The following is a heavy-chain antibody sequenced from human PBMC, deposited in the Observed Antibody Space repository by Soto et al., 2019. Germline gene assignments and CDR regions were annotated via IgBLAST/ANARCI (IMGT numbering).Heavy chain of an antibody. J-gene: IGHJ3*02. CDR2: IMPIFGTA. CDR1: GGTFSSYT. V-gene: IGHV1-69*01. CDR3: TRGVTANYMGGDAFEI. Sequence: QVLLVQSGAEVKKPGSSVKVTCKASGGTFSSYTISWVRQAPGQGLEYMGGIMPIFGTATYTQSFQDRVTNTADESTSTVYMELRSLTSDDTAVYYCTRGVTANYMGGDAFEIWGQGTMVTVSS. D-gene: IGHD3-16*01.